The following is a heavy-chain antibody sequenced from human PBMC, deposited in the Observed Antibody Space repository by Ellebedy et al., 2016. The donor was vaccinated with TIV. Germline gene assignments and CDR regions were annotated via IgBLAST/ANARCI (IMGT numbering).Heavy chain of an antibody. D-gene: IGHD2-2*02. CDR3: ARVSTSCYTS. J-gene: IGHJ4*02. V-gene: IGHV3-21*01. Sequence: GESLKISXAASGFTFSSYSMNWVRQAPGKGLEWVSSISSSSSYIYYADSVKGRFTISRDNAKNSLYLQMNSLRAEDTAVYHCARVSTSCYTSWGQGTLVTVSS. CDR1: GFTFSSYS. CDR2: ISSSSSYI.